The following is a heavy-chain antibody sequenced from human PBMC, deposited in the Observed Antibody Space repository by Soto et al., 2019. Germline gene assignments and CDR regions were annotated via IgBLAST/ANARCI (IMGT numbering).Heavy chain of an antibody. J-gene: IGHJ3*02. CDR3: AKDPHYYGSGSDAFYI. D-gene: IGHD3-10*01. CDR2: SSGSGGIT. V-gene: IGHV3-23*01. Sequence: EVQLLESGGGLVQPGGSLRLSCAASGFTFSSYAMSWVRQAPGKGLEWVSASSGSGGITYYADSVKGRFTISRDNSKHTLYLQMNSLRAEDTAVYYCAKDPHYYGSGSDAFYIWGQGTMVTVSS. CDR1: GFTFSSYA.